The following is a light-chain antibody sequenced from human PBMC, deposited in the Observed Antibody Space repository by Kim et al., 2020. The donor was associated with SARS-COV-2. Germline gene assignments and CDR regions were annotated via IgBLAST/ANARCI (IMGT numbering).Light chain of an antibody. CDR1: QGIRDY. CDR3: QEYNSAPLT. J-gene: IGKJ4*01. CDR2: AAS. V-gene: IGKV1-27*01. Sequence: SASVGDRVTITCRASQGIRDYLAWYQQKPGKVPKVLIYAASTLQSGVPSRFSGSGSGTEFTLTISSLQPEDVATYYCQEYNSAPLTFGGGIKLEI.